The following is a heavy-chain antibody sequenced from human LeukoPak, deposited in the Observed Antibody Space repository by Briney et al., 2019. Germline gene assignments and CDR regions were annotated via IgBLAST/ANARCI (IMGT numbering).Heavy chain of an antibody. V-gene: IGHV4-30-2*01. CDR3: ARDVLFSSYSSSRGYFDY. D-gene: IGHD6-6*01. CDR1: GGSISSGGYY. CDR2: IYHSGST. J-gene: IGHJ4*02. Sequence: SQTLSLTCTVSGGSISSGGYYWSWIRQPPGKGLEWIGYIYHSGSTYYNPSLKSRVTISVDRSKNQFSLKLSSVTAADTAVYYCARDVLFSSYSSSRGYFDYWGQGTLVTVSS.